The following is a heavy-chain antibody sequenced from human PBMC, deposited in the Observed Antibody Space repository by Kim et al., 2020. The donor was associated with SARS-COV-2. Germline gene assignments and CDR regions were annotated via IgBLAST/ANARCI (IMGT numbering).Heavy chain of an antibody. CDR3: ARGHLKSIVVVIAPRPYYYYMDV. CDR2: MNTNSGNT. V-gene: IGHV1-8*01. CDR1: GYTFTSYD. Sequence: ASVKVSCKASGYTFTSYDINWVRQATGQGLEWMGWMNTNSGNTGYAQKFQGRVTMTRNTSISTAYMELSSLRSEDTAVYYCARGHLKSIVVVIAPRPYYYYMDVWGKGTTVTVSS. D-gene: IGHD2-21*01. J-gene: IGHJ6*03.